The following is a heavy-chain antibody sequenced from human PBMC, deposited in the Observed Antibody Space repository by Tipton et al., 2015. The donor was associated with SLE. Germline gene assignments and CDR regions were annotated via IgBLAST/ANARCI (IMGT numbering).Heavy chain of an antibody. J-gene: IGHJ6*02. CDR3: ARRGVLAGDYYYYYYGMDV. Sequence: LRLSCSASGFTFGDYVMSWIRQSPGKGLEWIGYIYRGGGATYNPSLKSRVTMSIDVSKNHFSLNLSSVTAADTAVYFCARRGVLAGDYYYYYYGMDVWGQGTTVTVSS. CDR1: GFTFGDYV. V-gene: IGHV4-59*08. CDR2: IYRGGGA. D-gene: IGHD2-15*01.